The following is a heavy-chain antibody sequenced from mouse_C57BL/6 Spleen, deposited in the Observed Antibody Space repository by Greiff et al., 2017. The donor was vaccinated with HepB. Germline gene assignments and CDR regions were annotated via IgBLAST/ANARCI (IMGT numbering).Heavy chain of an antibody. D-gene: IGHD6-2*01. V-gene: IGHV5-16*01. Sequence: EVQLVESEGGLVQPGSSMKLSCTASGFTFSDYYMAWVRQVPEKGLEWVANINYDGSSTYCLDSLKSRFIISRDNAKNILYLQMSSLKSEDTATYYCARRDLSYAMDYWGQGTSVTVSS. J-gene: IGHJ4*01. CDR3: ARRDLSYAMDY. CDR2: INYDGSST. CDR1: GFTFSDYY.